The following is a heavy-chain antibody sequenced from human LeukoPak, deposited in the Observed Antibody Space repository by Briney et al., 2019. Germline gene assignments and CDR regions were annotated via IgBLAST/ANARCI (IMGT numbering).Heavy chain of an antibody. V-gene: IGHV1-18*01. J-gene: IGHJ4*02. CDR3: AREDIVVVPAAIAFDY. CDR2: ISAYNGNT. Sequence: ASVNVSCKASGYTFTRYGISWVRQAPGQGLEWMGWISAYNGNTNYAQKLQGRVTMTTDTSTSTAYMELRSLRSDDTAVYYCAREDIVVVPAAIAFDYWGQGTLVTVSS. CDR1: GYTFTRYG. D-gene: IGHD2-2*02.